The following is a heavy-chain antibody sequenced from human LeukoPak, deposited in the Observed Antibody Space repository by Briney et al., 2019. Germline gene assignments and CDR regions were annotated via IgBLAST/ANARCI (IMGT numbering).Heavy chain of an antibody. J-gene: IGHJ3*02. CDR1: GYTFTSYA. CDR2: INAGNGNT. CDR3: ARGDHVRIYAESAFDI. D-gene: IGHD3-3*01. V-gene: IGHV1-3*03. Sequence: ASVKVSCKASGYTFTSYAMHWVRQAPGQRLEWMGWINAGNGNTKYSQESQGRVTITRDTSASTAYMELSSLRSEDTAVYYCARGDHVRIYAESAFDIWGQGTMVTVSS.